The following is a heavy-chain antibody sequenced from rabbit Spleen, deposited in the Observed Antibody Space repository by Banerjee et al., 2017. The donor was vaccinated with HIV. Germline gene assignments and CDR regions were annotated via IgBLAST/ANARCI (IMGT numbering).Heavy chain of an antibody. V-gene: IGHV1S7*01. CDR1: GFYFNIYS. CDR3: VREAGYGGYGDGNL. Sequence: QLVESGGGLVQPGGSLTLSCKASGFYFNIYSMIWVRQAPGKRLEWIGYIVPIFGVTYYANWVNGRFTISSHNAQNTLYLQLNSLTAADTATYFCVREAGYGGYGDGNLWGQGTLVTVS. J-gene: IGHJ4*01. CDR2: IVPIFGVT. D-gene: IGHD6-1*01.